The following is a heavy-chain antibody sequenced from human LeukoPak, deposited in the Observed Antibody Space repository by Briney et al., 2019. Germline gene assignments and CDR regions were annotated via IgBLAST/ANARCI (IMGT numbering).Heavy chain of an antibody. CDR3: ARWYYYDGGGYPIDY. Sequence: PGGSLRLSCAASGFTFDDYGMTWVRQGPGKGLEWISGINWSGGSTGYAGSVRGRFTISRDNAKDSLYLQMNSLRAEDTALYYCARWYYYDGGGYPIDYWGQGTPVTVSS. CDR2: INWSGGST. CDR1: GFTFDDYG. V-gene: IGHV3-20*04. J-gene: IGHJ4*02. D-gene: IGHD3-22*01.